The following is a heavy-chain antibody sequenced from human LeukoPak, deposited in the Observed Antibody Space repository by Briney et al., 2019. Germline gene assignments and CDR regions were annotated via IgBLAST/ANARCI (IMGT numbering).Heavy chain of an antibody. CDR2: ISYDGSNK. J-gene: IGHJ6*04. D-gene: IGHD6-6*01. CDR3: ARGGSSFAPQDV. CDR1: GFTFSSYA. V-gene: IGHV3-30-3*01. Sequence: PGGSLRLSCAASGFTFSSYAMHWVRQAPGKGLEWVAVISYDGSNKYYADSVKGRFTISIDNSKNTLYLQMNSLRAEDTAVYYCARGGSSFAPQDVWGKGTTVTVSS.